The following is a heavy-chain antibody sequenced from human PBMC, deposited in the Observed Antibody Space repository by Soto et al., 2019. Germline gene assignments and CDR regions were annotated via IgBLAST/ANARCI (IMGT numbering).Heavy chain of an antibody. CDR1: GDSVSSSSAA. J-gene: IGHJ6*02. CDR2: TYYRSKWYN. D-gene: IGHD1-26*01. Sequence: SQTLSLTCAISGDSVSSSSAAWSWIRQSPSRGLEWLGRTYYRSKWYNQYALSVKSRITINPDTSKNQFSLQLNSVTPEDTAVYYCARWEHEHVKMDVWGRGTTVTVSS. CDR3: ARWEHEHVKMDV. V-gene: IGHV6-1*01.